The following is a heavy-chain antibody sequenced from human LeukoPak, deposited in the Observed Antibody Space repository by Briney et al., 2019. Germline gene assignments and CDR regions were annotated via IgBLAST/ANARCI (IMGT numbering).Heavy chain of an antibody. CDR3: TRHTERNSD. CDR1: GFTFSDTT. CDR2: IRTKPNTYAT. D-gene: IGHD2/OR15-2a*01. V-gene: IGHV3-73*01. J-gene: IGHJ4*02. Sequence: GGSLRLSCAASGFTFSDTTMHWVRQASGKGLEWVGRIRTKPNTYATAYAASVKGRFTISRDDSKNTAYLQMNSLKTDDTAVYYCTRHTERNSDWGQGTLVTVSS.